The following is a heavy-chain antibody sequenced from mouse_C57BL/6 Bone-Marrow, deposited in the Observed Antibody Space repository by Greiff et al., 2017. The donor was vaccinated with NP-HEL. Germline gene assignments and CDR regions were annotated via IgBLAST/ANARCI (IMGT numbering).Heavy chain of an antibody. CDR3: ARGRGYGWFAY. D-gene: IGHD2-2*01. J-gene: IGHJ3*01. CDR2: IHPTSGST. Sequence: QVQLQQPGAELVKPGASVKLSCKASGYTFTSYWMHWVKQRPGQGLEWIGMIHPTSGSTNYNEKFKSKATLTVDKSSSTAYMQLNSLTSEDTSVDYCARGRGYGWFAYWGQGTLVTVSA. CDR1: GYTFTSYW. V-gene: IGHV1-64*01.